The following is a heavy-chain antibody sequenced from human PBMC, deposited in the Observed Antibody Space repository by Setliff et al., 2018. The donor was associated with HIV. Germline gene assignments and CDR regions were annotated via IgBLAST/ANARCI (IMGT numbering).Heavy chain of an antibody. J-gene: IGHJ5*02. D-gene: IGHD6-13*01. CDR1: GASLSGDY. CDR3: VRGGDTSSWYWGRWFDP. V-gene: IGHV4-34*01. CDR2: VTHSRRT. Sequence: SETLSLTCAVHGASLSGDYWTWIRQPPGKGLQWIGDVTHSRRTNYNPSLQTRVAISVDTSKNQFSLRLNSVTAADTAVYYCVRGGDTSSWYWGRWFDPRGQGTLVTVSS.